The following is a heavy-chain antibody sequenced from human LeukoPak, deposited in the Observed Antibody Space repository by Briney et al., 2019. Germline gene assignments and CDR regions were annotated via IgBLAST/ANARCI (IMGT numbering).Heavy chain of an antibody. D-gene: IGHD5-24*01. V-gene: IGHV4-59*01. Sequence: SETLSLTCTVSGGSIISYYWSWIRQPPGKGLEWIAYIYDGGSTNYDPSLKSRVTISVDTSKNQVSLKLSSVTAADTAVYFCARARDGYNPFDSWGPGPLVTVSS. CDR2: IYDGGST. CDR3: ARARDGYNPFDS. J-gene: IGHJ4*02. CDR1: GGSIISYY.